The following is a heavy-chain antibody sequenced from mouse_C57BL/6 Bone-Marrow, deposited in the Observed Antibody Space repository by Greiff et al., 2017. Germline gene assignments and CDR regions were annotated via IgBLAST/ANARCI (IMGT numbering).Heavy chain of an antibody. Sequence: QVQLLQPGAELVKPGASVKLSCKASGYTFTSYWMHWVKQRPGQGLEWIGMIHPNSGSTNYNEKFKSKATLSVDKSSSTAYMQLSNLTSEDSAVYYCARRDYYGSSSWFAYWGQGTLVTVSA. V-gene: IGHV1-64*01. D-gene: IGHD1-1*01. CDR3: ARRDYYGSSSWFAY. CDR1: GYTFTSYW. CDR2: IHPNSGST. J-gene: IGHJ3*01.